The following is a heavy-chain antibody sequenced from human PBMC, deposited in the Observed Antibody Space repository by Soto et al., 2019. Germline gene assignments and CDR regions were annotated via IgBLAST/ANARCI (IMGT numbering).Heavy chain of an antibody. J-gene: IGHJ3*01. CDR2: IRGSAGTT. CDR1: GFIFASYA. V-gene: IGHV3-23*01. Sequence: EVQLSQSGGGWVQPGGSLRLSCSASGFIFASYAMSWVRQAPGKGLEWVSVIRGSAGTTDYAGSVTGRFTISRDNSKNTLYLHMNSLKGEDTAVYYCAKNGPAYADAFDSWGQGTMVTVSS. D-gene: IGHD2-8*01. CDR3: AKNGPAYADAFDS.